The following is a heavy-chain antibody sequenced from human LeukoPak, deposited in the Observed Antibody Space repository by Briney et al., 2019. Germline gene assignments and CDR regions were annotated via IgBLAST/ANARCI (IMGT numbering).Heavy chain of an antibody. Sequence: PSETLSLTCTVSGGSISSGGYYWSWIRQPPGKGLEWIGYIYHSGSTYYNPSLKSRVTISVDRSKNQFSLKLSSVTAADTAVYYCARATREWVAFDIWGQGTMVTVSS. V-gene: IGHV4-30-2*01. J-gene: IGHJ3*02. D-gene: IGHD3-3*01. CDR3: ARATREWVAFDI. CDR1: GGSISSGGYY. CDR2: IYHSGST.